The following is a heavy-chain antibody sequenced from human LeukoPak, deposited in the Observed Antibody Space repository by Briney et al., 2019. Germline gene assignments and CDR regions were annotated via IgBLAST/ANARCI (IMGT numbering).Heavy chain of an antibody. CDR2: IYYSGST. V-gene: IGHV4-59*12. CDR1: GGSISSYY. D-gene: IGHD3-22*01. J-gene: IGHJ4*02. CDR3: ARDSSGFYYARMLNY. Sequence: SETLSLTCTVSGGSISSYYWSWIRQPPGKGLGWIGYIYYSGSTYYNPSLKSRVTISVDTSKKQFSLKLTSVTAADTAFYYCARDSSGFYYARMLNYWGQGTLVTVSS.